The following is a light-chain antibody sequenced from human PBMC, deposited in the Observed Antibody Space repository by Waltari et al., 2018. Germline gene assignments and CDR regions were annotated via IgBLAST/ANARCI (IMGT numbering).Light chain of an antibody. V-gene: IGLV2-8*01. J-gene: IGLJ1*01. CDR1: SNHVGGYNH. CDR3: SSYAGGNNPYV. Sequence: QSALTQPPSASGSPGQSVTISCAGTSNHVGGYNHVSWYQQHPGKAPKLIIYEVIKRPSGVPDRFSGSKSGNTASLTVSGLQADDEAAYYCSSYAGGNNPYVFGTGTEVTVL. CDR2: EVI.